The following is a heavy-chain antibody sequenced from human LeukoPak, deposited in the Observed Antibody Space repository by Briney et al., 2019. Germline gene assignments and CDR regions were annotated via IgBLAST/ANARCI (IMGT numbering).Heavy chain of an antibody. V-gene: IGHV3-23*01. CDR1: GFTFSDYW. J-gene: IGHJ4*02. D-gene: IGHD5-12*01. Sequence: PGGSLRLSCAASGFTFSDYWMSWVRQAPGKGLEWVSAISGSGGSTYYADSVKGRFTISRDNSKNTLYLQMNSLRAEDTAVYYCAKDLRGYSGYDLKDYWGQGTLVTVSS. CDR2: ISGSGGST. CDR3: AKDLRGYSGYDLKDY.